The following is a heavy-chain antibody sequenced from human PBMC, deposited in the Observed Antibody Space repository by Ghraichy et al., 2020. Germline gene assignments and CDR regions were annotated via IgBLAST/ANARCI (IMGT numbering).Heavy chain of an antibody. D-gene: IGHD1-26*01. CDR1: GGSISDYF. J-gene: IGHJ4*01. V-gene: IGHV4-59*01. CDR2: IYFSGST. CDR3: ARDWDGRNYYFDY. Sequence: SETLSLTCSVSGGSISDYFWSWIRQPPGKGLEWIGHIYFSGSTYYNPSLKSRVTISMDTSKNQFSLKLNSVTAAATAVYYCARDWDGRNYYFDYWGQGTLVTVSS.